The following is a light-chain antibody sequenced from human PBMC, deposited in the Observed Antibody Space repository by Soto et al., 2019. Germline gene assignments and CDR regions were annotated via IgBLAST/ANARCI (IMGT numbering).Light chain of an antibody. J-gene: IGKJ1*01. CDR3: QQNHTLLS. CDR2: WAS. Sequence: DIVMTQSPDSLAVSLGERATINCKSSQSILYSPNNNNYLAWYQQKSGQPPTLLIYWASTRESGVPDRFSGSGSGTDFTLTISSLQAEDVAVYYCQQNHTLLSFGQGTKVEIK. V-gene: IGKV4-1*01. CDR1: QSILYSPNNNNY.